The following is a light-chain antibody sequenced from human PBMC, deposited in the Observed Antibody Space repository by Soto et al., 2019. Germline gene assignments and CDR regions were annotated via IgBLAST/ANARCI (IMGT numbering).Light chain of an antibody. CDR3: QQYYLTPYT. J-gene: IGKJ2*01. V-gene: IGKV4-1*01. CDR1: QNLLYSSNNKDY. Sequence: DIVMTQSPDSLAVSLGERATINCKSSQNLLYSSNNKDYFAWYQQRPGQPPKLLIYWASTRESGVPDRFSGRGSGSDFTLTINSLQAEDVAVYYCQQYYLTPYTFGQGTNLEIK. CDR2: WAS.